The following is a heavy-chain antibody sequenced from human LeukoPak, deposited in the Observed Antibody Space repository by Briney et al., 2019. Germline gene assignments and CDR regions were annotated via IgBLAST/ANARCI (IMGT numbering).Heavy chain of an antibody. CDR3: AKVGSGSWSRPYYYYMDV. CDR2: ISGSGGST. V-gene: IGHV3-23*01. J-gene: IGHJ6*03. Sequence: GGSLRLSCAASGFTFSSYAMSWVRQAPGKGLEWVSAISGSGGSTYYADSVKGRFTISRDNSKNTLYLQMNSLRAEDTAVYYCAKVGSGSWSRPYYYYMDVWGKGTTVTVSS. CDR1: GFTFSSYA. D-gene: IGHD6-13*01.